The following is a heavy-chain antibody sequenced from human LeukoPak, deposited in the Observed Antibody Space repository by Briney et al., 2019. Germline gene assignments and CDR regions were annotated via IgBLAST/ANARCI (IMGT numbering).Heavy chain of an antibody. J-gene: IGHJ5*02. CDR2: ISGSGDAT. CDR1: GFNFNNYA. Sequence: GGSLRLSCAASGFNFNNYAMSWVRQAPGKGLEWVSAISGSGDATYYADSVKGRFTISRDNSKNTLYLQMNSLRAEDTAVYYCAKTMVRGVKNNWFDPWGQGTLVTVSS. V-gene: IGHV3-23*01. CDR3: AKTMVRGVKNNWFDP. D-gene: IGHD3-10*01.